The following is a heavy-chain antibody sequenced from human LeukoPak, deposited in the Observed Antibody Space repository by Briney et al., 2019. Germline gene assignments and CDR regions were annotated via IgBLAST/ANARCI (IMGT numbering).Heavy chain of an antibody. CDR3: AKPSYYDSSGYYSYYFDY. V-gene: IGHV3-23*01. D-gene: IGHD3-22*01. CDR1: GFTFSSYA. CDR2: ISGSGGST. Sequence: PGGSLRLSCAASGFTFSSYAMSWVRQAPGKGLECVSAISGSGGSTYYADSVKGRFTISRDNSKNTLYLQMNSLRAEDTAVYYCAKPSYYDSSGYYSYYFDYWGQGTLVTVSS. J-gene: IGHJ4*02.